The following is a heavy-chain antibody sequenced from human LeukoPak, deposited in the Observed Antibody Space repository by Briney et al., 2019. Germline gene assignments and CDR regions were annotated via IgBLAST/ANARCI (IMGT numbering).Heavy chain of an antibody. V-gene: IGHV3-48*03. CDR3: ARDSYYDFWSGYYMFDS. CDR1: GFTFSSYE. J-gene: IGHJ5*01. D-gene: IGHD3-3*01. CDR2: ISSSGSTI. Sequence: GGSLRLSCAASGFTFSSYEMNWVRQAPGKGLEWVSYISSSGSTIYYADSVKGRFTISRDNAKNSLYLQMNSLRAEDTAVYYCARDSYYDFWSGYYMFDSWGQGTLVTVSS.